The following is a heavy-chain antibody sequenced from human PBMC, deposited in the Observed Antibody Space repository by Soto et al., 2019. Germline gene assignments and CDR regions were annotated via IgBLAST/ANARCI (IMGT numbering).Heavy chain of an antibody. J-gene: IGHJ5*02. CDR1: GYTLTELS. CDR3: ATLAGGLRLQVRVYWFDP. CDR2: FDPEDGET. V-gene: IGHV1-24*01. Sequence: ASVKVSCKVSGYTLTELSMHWVRQAPGKGLEWMGGFDPEDGETIYAQKSQGRVTMTEDTFTDTAYMELSSLRSEDTAVYYCATLAGGLRLQVRVYWFDPWGQGTLVTVSS. D-gene: IGHD5-12*01.